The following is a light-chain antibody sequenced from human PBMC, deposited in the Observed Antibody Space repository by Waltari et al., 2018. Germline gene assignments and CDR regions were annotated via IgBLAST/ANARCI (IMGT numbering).Light chain of an antibody. CDR1: QSLTNIY. CDR3: QQYGRSPLT. J-gene: IGKJ4*01. CDR2: EIS. V-gene: IGKV3-20*01. Sequence: EIVLTQSPGTLSLSPGARATPSCRARQSLTNIYLAWYQQKSGQAPRLLMYEISRRATGTPDRFSGSGSGTDFTLTISRLEPEDFAVYYCQQYGRSPLTFGGGTKVEIK.